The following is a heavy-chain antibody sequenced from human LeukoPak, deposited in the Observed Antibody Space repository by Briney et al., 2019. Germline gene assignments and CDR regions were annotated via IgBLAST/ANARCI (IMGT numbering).Heavy chain of an antibody. V-gene: IGHV3-30*03. J-gene: IGHJ4*02. CDR2: ISYEGSNK. CDR1: GFTFSICC. CDR3: AFLIAAAGSLDY. Sequence: GGSLRLSCGAWGFTFSICCVQGVRGARGKGREGGGVISYEGSNKYYADSVEGRFTISRDNSKNTLYLPMNSLRAEDTAVYYCAFLIAAAGSLDYRRQGTLVTVSS. D-gene: IGHD6-13*01.